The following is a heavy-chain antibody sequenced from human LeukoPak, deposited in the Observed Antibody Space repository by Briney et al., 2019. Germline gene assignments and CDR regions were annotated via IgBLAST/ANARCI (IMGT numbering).Heavy chain of an antibody. CDR3: ATDNILTGYSPRY. J-gene: IGHJ4*02. V-gene: IGHV1-24*01. CDR1: GYTXTELS. Sequence: ASVKVSCKVSGYTXTELSMHWVRQTPGKGLDWMGGFDPEEGETVFAQKFQGRVTMTEDTSTDTAYMELSSLRSEDSAVYYCATDNILTGYSPRYWGQGTLVTVSS. CDR2: FDPEEGET. D-gene: IGHD3-9*01.